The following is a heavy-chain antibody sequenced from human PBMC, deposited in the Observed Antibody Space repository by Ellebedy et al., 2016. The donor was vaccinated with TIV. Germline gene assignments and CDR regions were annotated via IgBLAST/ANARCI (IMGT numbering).Heavy chain of an antibody. CDR3: ARGGRAAFNWNVSSGGMDV. V-gene: IGHV3-7*01. D-gene: IGHD1-20*01. CDR1: GFTFSNYW. Sequence: GGSLRLXXAASGFTFSNYWMNWVRQAPGKGLEWVASIKQDGSEKHYVDSVKGRFTVSRDNAKNSLYLQMNSLRAEDTAVYYCARGGRAAFNWNVSSGGMDVWGQGTTVTVSS. J-gene: IGHJ6*02. CDR2: IKQDGSEK.